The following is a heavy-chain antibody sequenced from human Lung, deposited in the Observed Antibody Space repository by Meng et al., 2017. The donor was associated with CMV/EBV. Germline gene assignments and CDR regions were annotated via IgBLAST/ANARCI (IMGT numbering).Heavy chain of an antibody. Sequence: GLLVQSRAEVKKPGALVKVCCMASGYTSTSNGCSWVRQAPGQGLEWMGWISAYDGNTYYAQQLQGRVTMITDTSTSTALMELRSLRSDDTAVYCGARAHSPQQLVFDYWGQGTLVTVSS. D-gene: IGHD6-13*01. J-gene: IGHJ4*02. CDR1: GYTSTSNG. CDR3: ARAHSPQQLVFDY. CDR2: ISAYDGNT. V-gene: IGHV1-18*01.